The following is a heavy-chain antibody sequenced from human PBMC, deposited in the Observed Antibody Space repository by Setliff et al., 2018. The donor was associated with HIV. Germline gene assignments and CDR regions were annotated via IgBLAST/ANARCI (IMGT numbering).Heavy chain of an antibody. Sequence: GESLRLPCAASGFTFSSYSMNWVRQAPGKGLEWVSSISSSSSYIYYADSVKGRFTISRDNSKNSLYLQMNSLRAEDTAVYYCARDRSYYDRSDAFDIWGQGTMVTVSS. J-gene: IGHJ3*02. V-gene: IGHV3-21*01. CDR2: ISSSSSYI. CDR3: ARDRSYYDRSDAFDI. D-gene: IGHD3-22*01. CDR1: GFTFSSYS.